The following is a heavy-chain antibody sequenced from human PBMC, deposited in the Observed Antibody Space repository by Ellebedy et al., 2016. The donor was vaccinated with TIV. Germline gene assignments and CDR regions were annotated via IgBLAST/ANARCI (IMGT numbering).Heavy chain of an antibody. V-gene: IGHV3-23*01. Sequence: GGSLRLSXAASGFAFSNYAMSWVRQAPRKGLEWVSTISGSGAHTYYADSVKGRFTISRDNSRNTLYLQMNSLRVEGTAVYYCAKGKGDDFWSDFENSYDYAMDVWGQGTTVIVSS. CDR2: ISGSGAHT. J-gene: IGHJ6*02. CDR1: GFAFSNYA. CDR3: AKGKGDDFWSDFENSYDYAMDV. D-gene: IGHD3-3*01.